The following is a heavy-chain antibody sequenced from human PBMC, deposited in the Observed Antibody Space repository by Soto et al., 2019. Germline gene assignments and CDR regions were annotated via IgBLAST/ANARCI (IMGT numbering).Heavy chain of an antibody. CDR1: GFTFSSYW. CDR2: IKQDGSEK. Sequence: GGSLRLSCAASGFTFSSYWMSWVRQAPGKGLEWVANIKQDGSEKYYVDSVKGRFTISRDNAKNSLYLQMNSLRAEDTAVYYCARDLSDYDSSGYNWFDPWGQGTLVTVSS. J-gene: IGHJ5*02. CDR3: ARDLSDYDSSGYNWFDP. D-gene: IGHD3-22*01. V-gene: IGHV3-7*01.